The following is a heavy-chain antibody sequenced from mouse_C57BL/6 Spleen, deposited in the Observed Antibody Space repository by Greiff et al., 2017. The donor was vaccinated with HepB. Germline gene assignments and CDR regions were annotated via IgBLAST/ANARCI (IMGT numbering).Heavy chain of an antibody. CDR1: GYAFSSSW. Sequence: QVQLKHSGPELVKPGASVKISCKASGYAFSSSWMNWVKQRPGKGLEWIGRIYPGDGDTNYNGKFKGKATLTADKSSSTAYMQLSSLTSEDSAVYFCARSDYYGSSPFDYWGQGTTLTVSS. J-gene: IGHJ2*01. D-gene: IGHD1-1*01. CDR3: ARSDYYGSSPFDY. CDR2: IYPGDGDT. V-gene: IGHV1-82*01.